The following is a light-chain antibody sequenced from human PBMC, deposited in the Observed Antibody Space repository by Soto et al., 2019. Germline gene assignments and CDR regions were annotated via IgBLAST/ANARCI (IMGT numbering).Light chain of an antibody. CDR2: TNN. V-gene: IGLV1-44*01. CDR3: AAWDDSPNGLGV. J-gene: IGLJ3*02. Sequence: QYVLTQPPSASGTPGQSVTISCSGSSSNIGSNTVNWYQQLPGTAPKLVIYTNNQRPSGVSDRFSGSKSGTSASLAISGLQYEDEADYYCAAWDDSPNGLGVFGGGTKLTVL. CDR1: SSNIGSNT.